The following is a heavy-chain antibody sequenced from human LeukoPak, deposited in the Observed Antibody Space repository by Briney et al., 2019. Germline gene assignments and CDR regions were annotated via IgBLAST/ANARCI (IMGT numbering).Heavy chain of an antibody. D-gene: IGHD3-22*01. CDR1: GITLSNYG. Sequence: GGSLRLSCAVSGITLSNYGMSWVRQAPGKGLEWVAGISGSGGSTNYADSVKGRFTISRDNPKNTLYLHMNSLRAEDTAVYYCANAKNGYYYDSSGLGGGYFDYWGQGTLVTVSS. CDR3: ANAKNGYYYDSSGLGGGYFDY. CDR2: ISGSGGST. V-gene: IGHV3-23*01. J-gene: IGHJ4*02.